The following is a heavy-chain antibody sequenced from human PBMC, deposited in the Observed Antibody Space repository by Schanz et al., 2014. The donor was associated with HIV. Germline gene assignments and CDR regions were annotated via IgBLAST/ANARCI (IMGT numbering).Heavy chain of an antibody. J-gene: IGHJ4*02. Sequence: EVQLLESGGGLEQPGGSLRLSCAASGFNFNNYAMTWVRQAPGKGLEWVSSISESGGRTYYADSVNGRFTISRDNSKNTLYLQMTTLRTEDTAVYYCAKPEYDSSGNSQSHFDYWGRGTLVTVSS. V-gene: IGHV3-23*01. CDR1: GFNFNNYA. D-gene: IGHD3-22*01. CDR2: ISESGGRT. CDR3: AKPEYDSSGNSQSHFDY.